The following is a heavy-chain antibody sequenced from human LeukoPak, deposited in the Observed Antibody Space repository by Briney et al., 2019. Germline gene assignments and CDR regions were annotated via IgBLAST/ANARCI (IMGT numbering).Heavy chain of an antibody. CDR2: IDKSGTNI. V-gene: IGHV3-11*01. CDR3: AREERRLYGNPDH. J-gene: IGHJ4*02. D-gene: IGHD2/OR15-2a*01. CDR1: GFIFSDHY. Sequence: GGSLRLSCAASGFIFSDHYMGWIRQAPGKGLEWVSYIDKSGTNIDYADSVKGRFTVSRDNTRNSLFLQMNSLSAEDTAVYFCAREERRLYGNPDHWGQGTLLSLSS.